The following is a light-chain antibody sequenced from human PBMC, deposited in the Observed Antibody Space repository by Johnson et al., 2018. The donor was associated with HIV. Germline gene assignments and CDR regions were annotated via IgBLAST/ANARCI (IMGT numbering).Light chain of an antibody. CDR3: GTWDSSLSAGL. J-gene: IGLJ1*01. V-gene: IGLV1-51*01. CDR1: SSNIGNND. Sequence: QSVLTQSPSVSAAPGQKVTIYCSGSSSNIGNNDVSWYQQLPGTAPKLLIYDNNKRPSGTPDRFSGSKSGTSATLGITGLQTGDEADYYCGTWDSSLSAGLFGTGTKVTVL. CDR2: DNN.